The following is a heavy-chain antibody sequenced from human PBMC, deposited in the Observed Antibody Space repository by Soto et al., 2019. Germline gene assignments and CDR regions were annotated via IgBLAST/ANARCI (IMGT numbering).Heavy chain of an antibody. Sequence: SVTLSLTCTVCGDCVNTVYPYCTWIRQPQGHALEWIGYVHYNGFTNYRLSLKRRVTLSVDTSKNQFYLRLTSGAAADTAVYYCARGRGIAVRPYYYDIDVWRQGTTVTVSS. CDR1: GDCVNTVYPY. CDR3: ARGRGIAVRPYYYDIDV. V-gene: IGHV4-61*01. CDR2: VHYNGFT. J-gene: IGHJ6*02. D-gene: IGHD6-6*01.